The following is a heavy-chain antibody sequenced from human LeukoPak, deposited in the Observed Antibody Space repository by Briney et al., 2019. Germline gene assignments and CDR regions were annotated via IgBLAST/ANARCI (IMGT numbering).Heavy chain of an antibody. J-gene: IGHJ3*02. V-gene: IGHV1-2*02. CDR1: GYTFTGYY. D-gene: IGHD3-3*01. CDR2: INHNSGGT. Sequence: ASVKVSCKASGYTFTGYYMHWVRQAPGQGLEWMGWINHNSGGTNYAQKFQGRVTMTRDTSISTAYMELSRLRSDDTAVYYCASSGPTIFGVVILDAFDIWGQGTMVTVSS. CDR3: ASSGPTIFGVVILDAFDI.